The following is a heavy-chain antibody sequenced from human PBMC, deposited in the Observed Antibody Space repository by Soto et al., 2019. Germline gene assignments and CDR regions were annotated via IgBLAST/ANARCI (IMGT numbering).Heavy chain of an antibody. Sequence: EVQLVESGGGLVQPRGSLSLSCAASGFTLSSYWMHWVRQAPGRELMWVSRISSDGTDVLHADSVKGRFTISRDNARNTVYLQMNSLRAKDPAVYFCARDQTVPGPSTQDSWGQGTLVAVSS. D-gene: IGHD6-19*01. V-gene: IGHV3-74*01. CDR1: GFTLSSYW. CDR3: ARDQTVPGPSTQDS. J-gene: IGHJ4*02. CDR2: ISSDGTDV.